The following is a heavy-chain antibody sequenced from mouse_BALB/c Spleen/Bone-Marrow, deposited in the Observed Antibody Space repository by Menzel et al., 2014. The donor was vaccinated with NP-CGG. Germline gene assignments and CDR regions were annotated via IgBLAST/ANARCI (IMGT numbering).Heavy chain of an antibody. Sequence: EVKLMESGGGLVQPGGSLKLSCAASGFDFSRYWMSWVRQAPGKGLEWIGEINPDSSTINYTPSLKDKFIISRDNAKSTLYLQMSKVRSEDTALYYCERLSYYGRFAYWGQGTLVTVSA. D-gene: IGHD1-1*01. CDR2: INPDSSTI. CDR3: ERLSYYGRFAY. J-gene: IGHJ3*01. CDR1: GFDFSRYW. V-gene: IGHV4-1*02.